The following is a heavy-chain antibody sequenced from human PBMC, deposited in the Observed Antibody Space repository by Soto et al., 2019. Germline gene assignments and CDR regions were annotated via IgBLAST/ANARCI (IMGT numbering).Heavy chain of an antibody. CDR1: GFTFSSYG. D-gene: IGHD4-17*01. CDR2: IWYDGSNK. J-gene: IGHJ4*02. CDR3: ARDAPRTTVIASLGY. Sequence: GGSLRLSCAASGFTFSSYGMHWVRQAPGKGLEWVAVIWYDGSNKYYADSVKGRFTISRDNSKNTLYLQMNSLRAEDTAVYYCARDAPRTTVIASLGYWGQGTLVTVSS. V-gene: IGHV3-33*01.